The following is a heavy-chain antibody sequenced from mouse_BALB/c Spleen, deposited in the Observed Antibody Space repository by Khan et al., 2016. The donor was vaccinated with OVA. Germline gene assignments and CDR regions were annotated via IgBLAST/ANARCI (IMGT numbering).Heavy chain of an antibody. CDR2: IWGGGST. Sequence: VQLVESGPGLVAPSQNLSITCTASGFSLSDYGVSWIRQPPGKGLEWLGVIWGGGSTYYYSALKSRLSISKDNSKSQAFLKMSRLQSDDTAMFYCAKGVWSYYYTLDYWGQGTSVTVSS. CDR3: AKGVWSYYYTLDY. CDR1: GFSLSDYG. V-gene: IGHV2-6-5*01. J-gene: IGHJ4*01.